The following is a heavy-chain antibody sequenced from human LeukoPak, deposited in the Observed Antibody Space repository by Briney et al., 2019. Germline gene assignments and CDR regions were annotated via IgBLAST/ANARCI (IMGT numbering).Heavy chain of an antibody. Sequence: PSETLSLTCTVSGGSISSGGYYRSWIRQHPGEGLEWIGYIYYRGCNYHNPSLKSRVTISVDTSKNQFSLKLSSVTAADTAVYYWARESLITMVRGVIGVDVWGKGTTVTVSS. CDR3: ARESLITMVRGVIGVDV. V-gene: IGHV4-31*03. J-gene: IGHJ6*04. CDR2: IYYRGCN. CDR1: GGSISSGGYY. D-gene: IGHD3-10*01.